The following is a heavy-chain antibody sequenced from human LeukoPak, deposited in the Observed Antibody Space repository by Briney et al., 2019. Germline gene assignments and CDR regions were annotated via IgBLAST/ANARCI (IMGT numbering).Heavy chain of an antibody. CDR1: GFTFTSYW. D-gene: IGHD1-14*01. J-gene: IGHJ4*02. CDR3: TKAPNRYYVDY. CDR2: INQDGREK. Sequence: PGGSLRPSCAASGFTFTSYWMGWFRQAPGKGLEWVAYINQDGREKYYVDSVKGRFTISRDNAKNSVYLQMDSLRAEDTAVYHCTKAPNRYYVDYWGLGTLVTVS. V-gene: IGHV3-7*05.